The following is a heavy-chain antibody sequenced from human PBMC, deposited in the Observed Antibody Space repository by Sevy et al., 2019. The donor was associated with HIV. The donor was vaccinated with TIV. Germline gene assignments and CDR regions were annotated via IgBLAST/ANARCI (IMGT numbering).Heavy chain of an antibody. V-gene: IGHV3-66*02. J-gene: IGHJ4*02. CDR1: GFTVSSSY. D-gene: IGHD3-22*01. Sequence: GGSLRLSCTASGFTVSSSYMSWVRQAPGKGLEWISDIYSGGSTFYADSVQGRFTISRDSSKNTLYLQMNRLRTEDTAMYYCASLMIVGDFDFWGQGTLVTVSS. CDR3: ASLMIVGDFDF. CDR2: IYSGGST.